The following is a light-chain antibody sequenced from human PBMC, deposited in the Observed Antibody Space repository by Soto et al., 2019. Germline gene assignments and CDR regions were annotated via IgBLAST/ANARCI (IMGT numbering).Light chain of an antibody. CDR2: DVS. CDR1: SSDVGGYNY. Sequence: QSALTQPRSVSGSPGQSVTISCTGTSSDVGGYNYVSWYQQHPGKAPKLMIYDVSKRPSGVPDRFSGSKSGNTASLTISGPQAEDESYYYCCSYAGSYTWVFGGGTNVSVL. J-gene: IGLJ2*01. CDR3: CSYAGSYTWV. V-gene: IGLV2-11*01.